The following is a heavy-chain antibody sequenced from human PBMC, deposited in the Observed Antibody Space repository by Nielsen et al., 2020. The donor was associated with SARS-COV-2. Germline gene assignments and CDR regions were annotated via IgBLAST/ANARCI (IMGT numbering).Heavy chain of an antibody. Sequence: GESLKISCAASGFTFSDYYMSWIRQAPGKGLEWVSYISSSGSTIYYADSVKGRFTSSSDNAKNSLYLQMNSLRAEDTAVYYCAKQYCTNGVCYRTSYGMDVWGQGTTVTVSS. V-gene: IGHV3-11*01. CDR2: ISSSGSTI. J-gene: IGHJ6*02. CDR3: AKQYCTNGVCYRTSYGMDV. D-gene: IGHD2-8*01. CDR1: GFTFSDYY.